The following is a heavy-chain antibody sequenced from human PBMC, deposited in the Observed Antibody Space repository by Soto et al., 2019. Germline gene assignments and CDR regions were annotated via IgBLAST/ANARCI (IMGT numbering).Heavy chain of an antibody. Sequence: SETLSLTCTVSGGSISGYYWSWIRQAPGKGLEWIAYIYYSGSTNYNPSLKSRVTISVDMSKNQFSLKLTSVTAADTALYYCARDVKTYGPPDAMDVWGQGTTVTVSS. V-gene: IGHV4-59*01. CDR3: ARDVKTYGPPDAMDV. J-gene: IGHJ6*02. D-gene: IGHD3-10*01. CDR2: IYYSGST. CDR1: GGSISGYY.